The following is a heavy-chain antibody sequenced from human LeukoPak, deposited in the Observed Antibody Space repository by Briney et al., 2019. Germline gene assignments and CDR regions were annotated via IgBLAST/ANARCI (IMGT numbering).Heavy chain of an antibody. J-gene: IGHJ4*02. CDR3: ATLLPDSSSWDAVFGY. Sequence: PSETLSLTCTVSGGSISSYYWTWIRQPPGKGLEWIGEINHSGSTNYNPSLKSRVTISVDTSKNQFSLKLSSVTAADTAVYYCATLLPDSSSWDAVFGYWGQGTLVTVSS. CDR2: INHSGST. CDR1: GGSISSYY. D-gene: IGHD6-13*01. V-gene: IGHV4-34*01.